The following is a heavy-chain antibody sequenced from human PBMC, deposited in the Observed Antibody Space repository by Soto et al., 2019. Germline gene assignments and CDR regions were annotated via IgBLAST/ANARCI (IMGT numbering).Heavy chain of an antibody. CDR2: IWYDGSNK. V-gene: IGHV3-33*01. D-gene: IGHD6-13*01. CDR1: GFTFSSYG. CDR3: ARDRGAAAVENWFDP. J-gene: IGHJ5*02. Sequence: QVQLVESGGGVVQPGRSLRLSCAASGFTFSSYGMHWVRQAPGKGLEWVAVIWYDGSNKYYADSVKGRFTIARDNSKNTMDLQMNSLRAEDTAVYYCARDRGAAAVENWFDPWGQGTLVTVSS.